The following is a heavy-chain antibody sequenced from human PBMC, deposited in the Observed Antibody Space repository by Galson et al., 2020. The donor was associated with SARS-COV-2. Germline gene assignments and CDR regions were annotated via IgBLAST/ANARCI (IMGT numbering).Heavy chain of an antibody. D-gene: IGHD2-8*02. V-gene: IGHV3-11*01. J-gene: IGHJ4*02. Sequence: GGSLRLSCAASEFSFRYYYLNWVRQAPGKGLAWVSSISSRGSTLYYTDSVQGQFTSSRDNNKNSLYLLMKSLRADDTAVYYCARETDGGVFDYWGQGTLVTVSS. CDR2: ISSRGSTL. CDR3: ARETDGGVFDY. CDR1: EFSFRYYY.